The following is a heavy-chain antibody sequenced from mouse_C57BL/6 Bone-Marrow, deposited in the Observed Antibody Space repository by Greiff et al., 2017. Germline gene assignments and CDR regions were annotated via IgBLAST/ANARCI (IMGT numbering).Heavy chain of an antibody. CDR1: GYTFTSYW. CDR3: ARKTNWALFDY. V-gene: IGHV1-55*01. J-gene: IGHJ2*01. D-gene: IGHD4-1*01. CDR2: IYPGSGST. Sequence: QVQLKQPGAELVKPGASVKMCCKASGYTFTSYWITWVKQRPGQGLEWIGDIYPGSGSTNYNEKFKSKATLTVDTSSSTAYMQLSSLTSEDSAVYYCARKTNWALFDYWGQGTTLTVSS.